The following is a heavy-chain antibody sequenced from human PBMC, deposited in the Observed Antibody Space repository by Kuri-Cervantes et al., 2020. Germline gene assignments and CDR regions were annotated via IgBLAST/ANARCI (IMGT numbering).Heavy chain of an antibody. CDR2: ISYDGSNK. CDR3: GGEMATIRHY. V-gene: IGHV3-30-3*01. J-gene: IGHJ4*02. D-gene: IGHD5-24*01. CDR1: GFTFSSYA. Sequence: GESLKISCAASGFTFSSYAMHWVRQAPGKGLEWVAVISYDGSNKYYADSVKGRFTISRDNSKSTLYLQMNSLRAEDTAVYYCGGEMATIRHYWGQGTLVTVSS.